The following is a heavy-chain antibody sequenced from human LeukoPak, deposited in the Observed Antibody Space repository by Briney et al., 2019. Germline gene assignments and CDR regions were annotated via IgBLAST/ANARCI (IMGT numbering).Heavy chain of an antibody. CDR1: GFTFMIYD. J-gene: IGHJ3*02. Sequence: PGGSLRLSSASSGFTFMIYDRHWSRQAPGKGLEWVAVVWYDESNKYYVDSVKGRFTISRDNSKNTLYLQMNSLRVEDTALYYCAREDSSGAFEIGGQGTMVTVSS. D-gene: IGHD3-22*01. CDR2: VWYDESNK. V-gene: IGHV3-33*01. CDR3: AREDSSGAFEI.